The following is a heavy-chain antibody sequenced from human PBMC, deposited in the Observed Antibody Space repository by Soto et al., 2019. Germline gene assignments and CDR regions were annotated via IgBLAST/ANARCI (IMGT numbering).Heavy chain of an antibody. CDR3: ARGVGFGYYYYHMDL. V-gene: IGHV4-61*01. CDR1: GDSVASVSDY. CDR2: IYYSGSA. Sequence: SETLSLTCTVSGDSVASVSDYWSWIRQPPGKGLEWIGYIYYSGSADYNPSLGSRVTISIDTSKNQFSLKLTSVTAADTAVYYCARGVGFGYYYYHMDLWGQGTTVTVSS. D-gene: IGHD3-10*01. J-gene: IGHJ6*02.